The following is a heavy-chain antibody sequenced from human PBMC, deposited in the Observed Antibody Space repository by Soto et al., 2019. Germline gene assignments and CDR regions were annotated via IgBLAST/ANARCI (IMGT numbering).Heavy chain of an antibody. V-gene: IGHV3-30*18. CDR3: AKDFGISMIVFAFDI. CDR1: GFGFINYG. J-gene: IGHJ3*02. CDR2: IPYDGGNN. D-gene: IGHD3-22*01. Sequence: PRGSLRLSCAASGFGFINYGIHFLRQSPGKWLEWVAVIPYDGGNNNYADSVKGRFTITRDNSKNTLYLQMNSLRAEDTAVYYCAKDFGISMIVFAFDIWGQGTMVTVSS.